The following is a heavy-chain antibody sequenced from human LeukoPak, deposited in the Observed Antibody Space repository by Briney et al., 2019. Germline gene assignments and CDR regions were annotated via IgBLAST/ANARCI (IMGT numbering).Heavy chain of an antibody. D-gene: IGHD3-10*01. CDR2: IYTSGST. CDR3: ARWTMVRGVISY. CDR1: GVSISSYY. V-gene: IGHV4-4*07. J-gene: IGHJ4*02. Sequence: SETLSLTCTVSGVSISSYYWSWIRQPAGKGLEWIGRIYTSGSTNYNPSLKSRVTISVDTSKNQFSLKLSSVTAADTAVYYCARWTMVRGVISYWGQGTLVTVSS.